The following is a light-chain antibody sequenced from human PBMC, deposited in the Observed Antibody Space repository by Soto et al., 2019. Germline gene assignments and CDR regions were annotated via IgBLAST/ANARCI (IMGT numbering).Light chain of an antibody. J-gene: IGKJ2*02. CDR2: DAS. V-gene: IGKV3-11*01. CDR3: QQRSNWPGGT. CDR1: QSVGSY. Sequence: EIVLTQSPATLSLSPGERATLSCRASQSVGSYLAWYQQKPGQAPRLLIYDASNRATGIPARFSGSGSGTDFTLTISSLEPEDFAVYYCQQRSNWPGGTFGQGTKLEIK.